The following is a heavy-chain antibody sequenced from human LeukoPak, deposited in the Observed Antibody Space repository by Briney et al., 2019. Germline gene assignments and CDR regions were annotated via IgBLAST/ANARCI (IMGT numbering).Heavy chain of an antibody. D-gene: IGHD2/OR15-2a*01. J-gene: IGHJ4*02. CDR3: ARDNRGLGGAFDY. CDR1: GFTFSSYS. CDR2: ISSSSSYI. Sequence: GGSLRLSCAASGFTFSSYSMNWVRQAPGKGLEWVSSISSSSSYIYYADSVKGRFTISRDSAKNSLYLQMNSLRAEDTAVYYCARDNRGLGGAFDYWGQGTLVTVSS. V-gene: IGHV3-21*01.